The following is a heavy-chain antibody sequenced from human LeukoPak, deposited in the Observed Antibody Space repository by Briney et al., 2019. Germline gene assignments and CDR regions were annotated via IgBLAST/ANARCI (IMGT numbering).Heavy chain of an antibody. Sequence: PGGSLRLSCAASGFTFSSYAMCWVRQAPGKGLEWVSAISGSGDSTYYADSVKGRFTISRDNSKNTLYLQMNSLRAEDTAVYYCAKGVFRYCSSTSCLDAFDIWGQGTMVTVSS. CDR1: GFTFSSYA. CDR2: ISGSGDST. D-gene: IGHD2-2*01. V-gene: IGHV3-23*01. J-gene: IGHJ3*02. CDR3: AKGVFRYCSSTSCLDAFDI.